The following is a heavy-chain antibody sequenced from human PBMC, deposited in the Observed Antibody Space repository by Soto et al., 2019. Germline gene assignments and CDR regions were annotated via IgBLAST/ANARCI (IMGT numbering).Heavy chain of an antibody. J-gene: IGHJ3*02. CDR1: GYSISSGYY. CDR3: ARGFRRSRGAFDI. V-gene: IGHV4-38-2*01. D-gene: IGHD3-10*01. Sequence: SETLSLTCAVSGYSISSGYYWGWIRQPPGKGLEWIGSIYHSGSTNYNPSLKSRVTMSVDTSKNQFSLKLSSVTAADTAVYYCARGFRRSRGAFDIWGQGTMVTVSS. CDR2: IYHSGST.